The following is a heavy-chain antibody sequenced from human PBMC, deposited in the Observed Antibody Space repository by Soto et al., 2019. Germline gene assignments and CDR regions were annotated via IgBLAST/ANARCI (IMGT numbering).Heavy chain of an antibody. D-gene: IGHD6-19*01. CDR3: ARGIGYSSGWYYFDY. V-gene: IGHV1-69*02. J-gene: IGHJ4*02. CDR1: GGTFSSYT. Sequence: QVQLVQSGAEVKKPGSSVKVSCKASGGTFSSYTISWVRQAPGQGLEWMGRIIPILGIANYAQKFQGRGTITADKATSTAYMELSSLRPEDTAVYYCARGIGYSSGWYYFDYWGQGTLVTVSS. CDR2: IIPILGIA.